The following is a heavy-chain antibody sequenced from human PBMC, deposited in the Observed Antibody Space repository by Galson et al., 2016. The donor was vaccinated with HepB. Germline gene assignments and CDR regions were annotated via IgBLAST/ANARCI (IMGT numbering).Heavy chain of an antibody. CDR2: ISHRGAT. V-gene: IGHV4-34*01. D-gene: IGHD3-3*01. J-gene: IGHJ5*02. Sequence: SETLSLTCAVYGGSFGDYHWSWIRQPPGKGLEWIGQISHRGATNFSPSLKSRVAMSLDTSKNQFSLKLTSVTAADTATYYCARGHLGGYDFWSGMSGVWLDPWGQGTLVTVSS. CDR1: GGSFGDYH. CDR3: ARGHLGGYDFWSGMSGVWLDP.